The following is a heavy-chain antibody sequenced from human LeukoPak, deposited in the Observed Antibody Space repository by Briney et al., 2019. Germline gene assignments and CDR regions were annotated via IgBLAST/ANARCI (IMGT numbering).Heavy chain of an antibody. V-gene: IGHV1-69*04. D-gene: IGHD2-21*01. CDR2: IIPILGIA. CDR3: ARVPDSRYGMDV. CDR1: GGTFSSYA. Sequence: GASVKVSCKASGGTFSSYAISWVRQAPGQGLEWMGRIIPILGIANYAQKFQGRVTITADKSTSTAYMELSSLRSEDTAVYHCARVPDSRYGMDVWGQGTTVTVSS. J-gene: IGHJ6*02.